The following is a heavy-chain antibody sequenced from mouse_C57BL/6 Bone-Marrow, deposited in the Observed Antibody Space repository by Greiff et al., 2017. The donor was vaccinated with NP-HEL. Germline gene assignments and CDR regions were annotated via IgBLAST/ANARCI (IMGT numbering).Heavy chain of an antibody. CDR3: ARSDYYGSSRYYYAMDD. V-gene: IGHV1-61*01. CDR1: GYTFTSYW. D-gene: IGHD1-1*01. CDR2: IYPSDIET. Sequence: QVQLQQPGAELVRPGSSVKLSCKASGYTFTSYWMDWVKQRPGQGLEWIGNIYPSDIETHYNPKFKDKATLTVDKSSSTAYMQLSSLTSEDSAVYYCARSDYYGSSRYYYAMDDWGQGTSVTVSS. J-gene: IGHJ4*01.